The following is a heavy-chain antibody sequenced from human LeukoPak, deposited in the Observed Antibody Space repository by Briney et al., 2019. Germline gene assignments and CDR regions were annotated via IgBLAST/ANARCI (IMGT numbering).Heavy chain of an antibody. CDR2: FDPEDGET. Sequence: ASVKVSCKVSGYTLTELSMHWVRQAPGKGLEWMGGFDPEDGETIYAQKFQGRVTMTEDTSTDTAYMELSSLRSEDTAVYYCARGCSSTSCYTANHWFDPWGQGTLVTVSS. D-gene: IGHD2-2*02. CDR3: ARGCSSTSCYTANHWFDP. J-gene: IGHJ5*02. CDR1: GYTLTELS. V-gene: IGHV1-24*01.